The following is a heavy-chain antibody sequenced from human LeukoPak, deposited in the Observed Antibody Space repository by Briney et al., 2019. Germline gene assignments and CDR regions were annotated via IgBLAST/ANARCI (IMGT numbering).Heavy chain of an antibody. CDR2: MYYSGST. V-gene: IGHV4-59*02. Sequence: PSETLSLTCTVSGGSVNNYFWNWIRQPPGKGLEWIGYMYYSGSTNYNPSLKSRVTISGDTSKNQFSLRLTSVTAADTAVYYCARRGEIYWYFDLWGRGTLVTVSS. CDR1: GGSVNNYF. CDR3: ARRGEIYWYFDL. D-gene: IGHD2-21*01. J-gene: IGHJ2*01.